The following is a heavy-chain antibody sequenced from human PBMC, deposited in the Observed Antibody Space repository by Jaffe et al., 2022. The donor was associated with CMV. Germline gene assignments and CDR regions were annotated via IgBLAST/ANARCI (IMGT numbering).Heavy chain of an antibody. CDR2: IYYSGST. D-gene: IGHD5-18*01. V-gene: IGHV4-59*08. Sequence: QVQLQESGPGLVKPSETLSLTCTVSGGSISSYYWSWIRQPPGKGLEWIGYIYYSGSTNYNPSLKSRVTISVDTSKNQFSLKLSSVTAADTAVYYCARTRLGGYSYGQSTQTRYFDYWGQGTLVTVSS. CDR3: ARTRLGGYSYGQSTQTRYFDY. J-gene: IGHJ4*02. CDR1: GGSISSYY.